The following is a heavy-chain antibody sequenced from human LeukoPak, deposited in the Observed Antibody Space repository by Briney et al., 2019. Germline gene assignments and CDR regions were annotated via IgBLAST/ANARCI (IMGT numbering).Heavy chain of an antibody. D-gene: IGHD2-15*01. CDR1: GFTFSSYG. V-gene: IGHV3-30*18. Sequence: GGSLRLSCAASGFTFSSYGMHWVRQAPGKGLEGVAVISYDGSNKYYADSVKGRFTISRDNSKNTLYLQMNSLRAEDTAVYYCAKVSGGGRATYYYYMDVWGKGTTVTVSS. CDR2: ISYDGSNK. J-gene: IGHJ6*03. CDR3: AKVSGGGRATYYYYMDV.